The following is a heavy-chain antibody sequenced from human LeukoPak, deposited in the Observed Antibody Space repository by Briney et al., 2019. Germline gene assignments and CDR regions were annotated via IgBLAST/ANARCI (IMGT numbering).Heavy chain of an antibody. Sequence: SETLCLTCTVSGGSISSYYWSWIRQPPGKELEWIGYIYYSGSTNYNPSLESRVTISVDTSKNQFFLILSSVTAADTAVYYCARHSGYYIDYWGQGTLVTVSS. V-gene: IGHV4-59*08. J-gene: IGHJ4*02. CDR3: ARHSGYYIDY. D-gene: IGHD3-3*01. CDR1: GGSISSYY. CDR2: IYYSGST.